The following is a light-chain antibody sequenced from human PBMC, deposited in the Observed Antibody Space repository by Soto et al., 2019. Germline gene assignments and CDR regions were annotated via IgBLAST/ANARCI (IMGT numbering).Light chain of an antibody. CDR3: QKYDSAPWT. CDR1: QVISNY. V-gene: IGKV1-27*01. J-gene: IGKJ1*01. Sequence: DIEMTQSPSSLSASAGDRVTITCRASQVISNYLAWYQQRPGKVPKLLIYAASTLQSGVPSRFSGSGSGTDFTLTISSLQPEDVATYYCQKYDSAPWTFGQGTEVEIK. CDR2: AAS.